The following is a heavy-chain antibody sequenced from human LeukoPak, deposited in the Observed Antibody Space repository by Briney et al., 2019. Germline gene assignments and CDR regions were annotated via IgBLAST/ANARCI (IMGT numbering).Heavy chain of an antibody. CDR2: ISSSGSTI. CDR1: GFTFSSYE. D-gene: IGHD5-24*01. CDR3: ARNTPSVEMATISFFDY. Sequence: PGGSLRLSCAASGFTFSSYEMNWVRQAPGKGLEWVSYISSSGSTIYNADSVKGRFTISRDNAKNSLYLQMNSLRAEDTAVYYCARNTPSVEMATISFFDYWGQGTLVTVSS. V-gene: IGHV3-48*03. J-gene: IGHJ4*02.